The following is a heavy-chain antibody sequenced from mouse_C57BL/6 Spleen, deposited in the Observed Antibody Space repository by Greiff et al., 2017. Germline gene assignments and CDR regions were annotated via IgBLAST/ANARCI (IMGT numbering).Heavy chain of an antibody. V-gene: IGHV5-16*01. D-gene: IGHD1-1*01. Sequence: EVHLVESEGGLVQPGSSMKLSCTASGFTFSDYYMAWVRQVPEKGLEWVANINYDGSSTYYLDSLKSRFIISRDNAKNILYLQMSSLKSEDTATYYCARAPIDYGSSYDWYFDVWGTGTTVTVSS. CDR1: GFTFSDYY. CDR2: INYDGSST. J-gene: IGHJ1*03. CDR3: ARAPIDYGSSYDWYFDV.